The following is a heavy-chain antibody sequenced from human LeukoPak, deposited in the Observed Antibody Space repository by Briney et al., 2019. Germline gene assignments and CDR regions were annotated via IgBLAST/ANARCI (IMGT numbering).Heavy chain of an antibody. CDR2: IKSKTDGETT. Sequence: GGSLRVSCAASGFTFTNACMNWVRQAPGQGLEWVGRIKSKTDGETTDYAAPVKGRFTISRDDSKKTVYLHMNSLKTEDSAVYYCTAGGDFWSGYYTGVNWFDPWGQGTLVTVSS. V-gene: IGHV3-15*07. CDR1: GFTFTNAC. D-gene: IGHD3-3*01. CDR3: TAGGDFWSGYYTGVNWFDP. J-gene: IGHJ5*02.